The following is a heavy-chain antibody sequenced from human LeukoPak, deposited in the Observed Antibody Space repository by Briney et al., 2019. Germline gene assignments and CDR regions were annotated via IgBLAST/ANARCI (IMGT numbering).Heavy chain of an antibody. CDR3: ARKSRSNSYYYYMDV. V-gene: IGHV4-59*01. D-gene: IGHD1-26*01. J-gene: IGHJ6*03. CDR1: GGSISSYY. CDR2: IYSGGDT. Sequence: PSETLSLTCAVSGGSISSYYWSWIRQPPGKGLEWIGDIYSGGDTNYNPSLKRRVTISVDTSKNQFSLTLSPVTAADTAVYYCARKSRSNSYYYYMDVWGKGTTVTVSS.